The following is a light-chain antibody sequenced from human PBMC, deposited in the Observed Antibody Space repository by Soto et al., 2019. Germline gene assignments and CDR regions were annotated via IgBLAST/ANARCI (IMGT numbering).Light chain of an antibody. V-gene: IGKV1-33*01. CDR3: QQHNAVPLT. Sequence: DIEMTQSPSSLSASVGDRVIITCQASQDISNYLNWYQEKPGRVPKLLIYDTSNLQTGVPSRFSGSGSGTDFTFTITNLQLEDIATYYCQQHNAVPLTFGGGTKVEIK. CDR1: QDISNY. J-gene: IGKJ4*01. CDR2: DTS.